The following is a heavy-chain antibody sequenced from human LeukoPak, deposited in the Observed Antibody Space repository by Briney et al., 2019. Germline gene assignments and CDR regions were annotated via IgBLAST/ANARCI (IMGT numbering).Heavy chain of an antibody. CDR3: AKRWSSSSGHLVY. V-gene: IGHV3-30*02. J-gene: IGHJ4*02. CDR1: GFTFSSYG. Sequence: PGGSLRLSCAASGFTFSSYGMHWVRQAPGKGLEWVAFIRYDGSNKYYADSVKGRFTISRDNSKNTLYLQMNSLRAEDTAVYYCAKRWSSSSGHLVYWGQGTLVTVSS. D-gene: IGHD3-22*01. CDR2: IRYDGSNK.